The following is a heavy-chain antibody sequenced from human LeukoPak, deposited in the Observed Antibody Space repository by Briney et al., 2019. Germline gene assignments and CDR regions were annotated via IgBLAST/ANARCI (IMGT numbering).Heavy chain of an antibody. J-gene: IGHJ5*02. Sequence: SETLSLTCTVSGGSISNYYWSWIRQPPGKGLDWIGYIYYSGSTNYNPSLESRVTISVDTSKNQFSLKLSSATAADTAVYYCAGLLNYYGSGSYYFTWGQGTLVTVSS. V-gene: IGHV4-59*01. D-gene: IGHD3-10*01. CDR2: IYYSGST. CDR3: AGLLNYYGSGSYYFT. CDR1: GGSISNYY.